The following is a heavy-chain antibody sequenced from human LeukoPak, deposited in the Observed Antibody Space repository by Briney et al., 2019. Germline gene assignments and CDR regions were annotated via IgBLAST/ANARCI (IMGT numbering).Heavy chain of an antibody. CDR2: ISSNGGST. Sequence: PGGSLRLSCAASGFTFSSYAMHWVRQAPGKGLEYVSAISSNGGSTYYANSVKGRFTISRDNAKNSLYLQMNSLRAEDTAVYYCARDNSVRDEASWFNPWGQGTLVTVSS. CDR1: GFTFSSYA. D-gene: IGHD5-24*01. CDR3: ARDNSVRDEASWFNP. V-gene: IGHV3-64*01. J-gene: IGHJ5*02.